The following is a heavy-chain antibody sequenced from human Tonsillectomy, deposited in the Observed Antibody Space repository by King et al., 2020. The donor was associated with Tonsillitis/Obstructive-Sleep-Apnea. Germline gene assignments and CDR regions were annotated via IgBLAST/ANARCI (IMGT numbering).Heavy chain of an antibody. J-gene: IGHJ5*01. CDR2: ISPYNNNT. D-gene: IGHD5-12*01. CDR3: ARDFSSRYLVPKAFVS. Sequence: VQLVQSGNEVRKAGASVKVSCKASGYFFTAFGLSWLRQAPGQGLEWMGWISPYNNNTHYAQKFRGRLNMTTDPSTSTVNMDLRSLRPDDTAVYYCARDFSSRYLVPKAFVSWGQGTLCTVSS. V-gene: IGHV1-18*01. CDR1: GYFFTAFG.